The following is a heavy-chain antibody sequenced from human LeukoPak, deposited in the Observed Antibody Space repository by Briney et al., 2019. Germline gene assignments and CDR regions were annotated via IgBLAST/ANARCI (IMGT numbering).Heavy chain of an antibody. CDR1: GFTFSIAW. CDR3: AAVGEWLSNAFNT. Sequence: GGSLRLSCAASGFTFSIAWMSWVRQAPGKGLEWVGRIKSRGDGETRDYAARVKDRFIISRDDSKNTLYLQMDSLRTEDTAIYYCAAVGEWLSNAFNTWGQGTLVTVSA. J-gene: IGHJ3*02. CDR2: IKSRGDGETR. V-gene: IGHV3-15*01. D-gene: IGHD3-3*01.